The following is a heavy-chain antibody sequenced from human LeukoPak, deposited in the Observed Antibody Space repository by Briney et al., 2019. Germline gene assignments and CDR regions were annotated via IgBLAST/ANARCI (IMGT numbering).Heavy chain of an antibody. D-gene: IGHD3-10*01. CDR3: VRGSSGTVVRGVAWAWFDP. Sequence: GGGLRLSCVASLFTFRNYWMTSVRPAPGKGLGWVANIHKDGSEKYFVATLRGRFTISRDNAKDSLYLQMSSLRAEDTAVYYCVRGSSGTVVRGVAWAWFDPWGQGTLVTVSS. CDR1: LFTFRNYW. J-gene: IGHJ5*02. V-gene: IGHV3-7*05. CDR2: IHKDGSEK.